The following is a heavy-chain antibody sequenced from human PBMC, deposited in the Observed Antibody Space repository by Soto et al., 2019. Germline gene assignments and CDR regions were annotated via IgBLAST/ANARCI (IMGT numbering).Heavy chain of an antibody. CDR2: ISSSSSYI. Sequence: GWSXRLSCSSSGCTFISYSINLFRHAPGKGLELVSSISSSSSYIYYADSVKGRFTISRDNAKNSLYLQMNSLRAEDTAVYYCARDRRAWKGLVWFEPWGQGTLVTVYS. J-gene: IGHJ5*02. D-gene: IGHD1-1*01. CDR1: GCTFISYS. V-gene: IGHV3-21*01. CDR3: ARDRRAWKGLVWFEP.